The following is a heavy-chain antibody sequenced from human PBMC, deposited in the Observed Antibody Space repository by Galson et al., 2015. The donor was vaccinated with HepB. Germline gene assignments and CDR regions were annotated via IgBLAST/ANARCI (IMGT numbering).Heavy chain of an antibody. CDR2: IYPGDSDT. CDR1: GYSFTSYW. V-gene: IGHV5-51*01. J-gene: IGHJ4*02. CDR3: AKHAGCSGGSCYQRPQFDY. Sequence: QSGAEVKKPGESLKISCKGSGYSFTSYWIGWVRQMPGKGLEWMGIIYPGDSDTRYSPSFQGQVTISADKSISTAYLQWSGLKASDTAMYYCAKHAGCSGGSCYQRPQFDYWGQGTLVTVSS. D-gene: IGHD2-15*01.